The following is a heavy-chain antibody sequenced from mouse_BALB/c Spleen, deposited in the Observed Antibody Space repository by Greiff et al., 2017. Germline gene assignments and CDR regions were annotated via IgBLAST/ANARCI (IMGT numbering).Heavy chain of an antibody. Sequence: EVQVVESGGGLVQPGGSLRLSCATSGFTFTDYYMSWVRQPPGKALEWLGFIRNKANGYTTEYSASVKGRFTISRDNSQSILYLQMNTLRAEDSATYYCARLWLRGYAMDYWGQGTSVTVSS. CDR1: GFTFTDYY. D-gene: IGHD2-2*01. J-gene: IGHJ4*01. CDR2: IRNKANGYTT. CDR3: ARLWLRGYAMDY. V-gene: IGHV7-3*02.